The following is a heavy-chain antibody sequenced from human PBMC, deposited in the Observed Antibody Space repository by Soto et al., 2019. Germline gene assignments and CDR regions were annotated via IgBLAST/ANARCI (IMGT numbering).Heavy chain of an antibody. CDR3: ARDRGSEYTYGSSGWLDL. Sequence: PETLSLTCAVSGGSISSLNWWNWVRQPPGRGLEWIGKIYHSGSTNYNPSLKSRVTMSVDKSKNQVSLKLSSVTAADTAVYYCARDRGSEYTYGSSGWLDLWGQGTLVTVSA. CDR1: GGSISSLNW. V-gene: IGHV4-4*03. D-gene: IGHD5-18*01. J-gene: IGHJ5*02. CDR2: IYHSGST.